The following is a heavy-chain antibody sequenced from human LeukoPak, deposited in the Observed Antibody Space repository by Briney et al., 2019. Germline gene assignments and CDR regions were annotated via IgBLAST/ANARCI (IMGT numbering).Heavy chain of an antibody. D-gene: IGHD3-9*01. CDR1: GYTFTSYD. V-gene: IGHV1-8*01. CDR2: MNPNSGNT. J-gene: IGHJ5*02. Sequence: ASVKVSCEASGYTFTSYDINWVRQATGQGLEWMGWMNPNSGNTGYAQKFQGRVTMTRNTSISTAYMELSSLRSEDTAVYYCARGRLSAYYAILTGYYKDWFDPWGQGTLVTVSS. CDR3: ARGRLSAYYAILTGYYKDWFDP.